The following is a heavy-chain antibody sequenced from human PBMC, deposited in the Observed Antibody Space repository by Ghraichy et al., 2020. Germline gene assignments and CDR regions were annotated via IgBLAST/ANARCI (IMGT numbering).Heavy chain of an antibody. J-gene: IGHJ4*02. CDR3: ARDGSTERPFAY. CDR2: IIPIFGTA. V-gene: IGHV1-69*13. CDR1: GGTFSSYA. D-gene: IGHD1-1*01. Sequence: SVKVSCKASGGTFSSYAISWVRQAPGQGLEWMGGIIPIFGTANYAQKFQGRVTITADESTSTAYMELSSLRSEDTAVYYCARDGSTERPFAYWGQGTLVTVSS.